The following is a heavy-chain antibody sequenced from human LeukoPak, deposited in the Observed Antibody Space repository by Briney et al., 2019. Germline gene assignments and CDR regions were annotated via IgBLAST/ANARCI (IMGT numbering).Heavy chain of an antibody. Sequence: SETLSLTCAVYGGSFSGYYWSWIRQPPGKGLEWIGEINHSGSTNYNPSLKSRVTISVDTSKNQFSLKLSSVTAADTAVYYCARGPNSSGYDYWGQGTQVSVSS. J-gene: IGHJ4*02. CDR2: INHSGST. V-gene: IGHV4-34*01. CDR3: ARGPNSSGYDY. CDR1: GGSFSGYY. D-gene: IGHD3-22*01.